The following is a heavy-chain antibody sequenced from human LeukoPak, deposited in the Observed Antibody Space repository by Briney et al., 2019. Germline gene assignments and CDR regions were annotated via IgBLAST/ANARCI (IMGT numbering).Heavy chain of an antibody. Sequence: TSETLSLTCAVYGGSFSGYYWSWIRQPPGKGLEWIGEINHSGSTNYNPSLKSRVTISVDTSKNQFSLKLSSVTAADTAVYYCARGGGGGSYYGAFDIWGQGTMVTVSS. D-gene: IGHD1-26*01. CDR2: INHSGST. CDR1: GGSFSGYY. CDR3: ARGGGGGSYYGAFDI. J-gene: IGHJ3*02. V-gene: IGHV4-34*01.